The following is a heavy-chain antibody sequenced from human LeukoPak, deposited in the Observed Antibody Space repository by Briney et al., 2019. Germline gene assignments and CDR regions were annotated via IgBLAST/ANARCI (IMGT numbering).Heavy chain of an antibody. Sequence: GGSLRLSCAASGFTFSSYGMHWVRQAPGKGLEWVAVIWYDGSNKYYADSVKGRFTISRDNSKNTLYLQMNSLRAEDTAVYYCARLWQLAHYYYYGMDVWGQGTTVTVSS. CDR1: GFTFSSYG. J-gene: IGHJ6*02. V-gene: IGHV3-33*01. CDR3: ARLWQLAHYYYYGMDV. CDR2: IWYDGSNK. D-gene: IGHD6-13*01.